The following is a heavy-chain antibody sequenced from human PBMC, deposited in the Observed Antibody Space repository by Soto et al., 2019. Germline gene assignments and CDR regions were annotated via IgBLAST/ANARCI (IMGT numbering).Heavy chain of an antibody. CDR1: GYTFTSYG. Sequence: PSLKVSCKAPGYTFTSYGIRWVRQAPGQGLAGRGRINAYKDNTNYAQKPQGRVTITTDTSTSTAYMELRSLRSDDTAVYYCALSEGEYCGGDCYSLDYWGQGTLVTVSS. V-gene: IGHV1-18*04. CDR2: INAYKDNT. CDR3: ALSEGEYCGGDCYSLDY. D-gene: IGHD2-21*02. J-gene: IGHJ4*02.